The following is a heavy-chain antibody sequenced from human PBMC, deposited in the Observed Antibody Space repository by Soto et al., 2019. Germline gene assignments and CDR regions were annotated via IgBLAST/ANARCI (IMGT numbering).Heavy chain of an antibody. CDR2: ISGSGGST. CDR1: GFTFSSYA. Sequence: GGSLRLSCAASGFTFSSYAMSWVRQAPGKGLEWVSAISGSGGSTYYADSVKGRFTISRDNSKNTLYLQMNSLRAEDTAVYYCAKDRSIAARRGSNWSDPWGQGTLVTVSS. V-gene: IGHV3-23*01. J-gene: IGHJ5*02. CDR3: AKDRSIAARRGSNWSDP. D-gene: IGHD6-6*01.